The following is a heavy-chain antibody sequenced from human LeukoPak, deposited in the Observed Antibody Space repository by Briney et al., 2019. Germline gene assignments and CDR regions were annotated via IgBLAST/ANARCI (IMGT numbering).Heavy chain of an antibody. CDR3: ARDPYDILTGFPKGVDY. V-gene: IGHV1-46*01. Sequence: ASVKVSCKASGYTFTSNYIHWVRQAPGQGLEWMGIINPSGGSTSYAQKFQGRVTMTRDTSTSTVYMELSSLRSEDTAVYYCARDPYDILTGFPKGVDYWGQGTLVTVSS. D-gene: IGHD3-9*01. J-gene: IGHJ4*02. CDR2: INPSGGST. CDR1: GYTFTSNY.